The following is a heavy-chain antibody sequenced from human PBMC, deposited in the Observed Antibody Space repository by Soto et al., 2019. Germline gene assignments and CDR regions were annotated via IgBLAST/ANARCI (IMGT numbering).Heavy chain of an antibody. CDR3: AKDIGYCSGGSCYEFEY. Sequence: SLRLSCAASGFTFDDYAMHWVRQAPGKGLEWVSGISWNSGSIGYADSVKGRFTISRDNAKNSLYLQMNSLRAEDTALYYCAKDIGYCSGGSCYEFEYWGQGTLVTVSS. J-gene: IGHJ4*02. D-gene: IGHD2-15*01. V-gene: IGHV3-9*01. CDR1: GFTFDDYA. CDR2: ISWNSGSI.